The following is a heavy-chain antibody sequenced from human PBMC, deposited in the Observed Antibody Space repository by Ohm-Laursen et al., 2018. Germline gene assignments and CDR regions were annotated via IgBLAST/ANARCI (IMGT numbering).Heavy chain of an antibody. J-gene: IGHJ6*02. CDR2: ISGSGGTT. V-gene: IGHV3-23*01. CDR1: GFTFSNYA. Sequence: SLRLSCAAPGFTFSNYAMNWVRQAPGKGLEWVSAISGSGGTTYYADSVRGRFTISRDNPKNTLYLQLNSLRAEDTAVYYCAKSRQGLDVWGQGTTVTVSS. CDR3: AKSRQGLDV.